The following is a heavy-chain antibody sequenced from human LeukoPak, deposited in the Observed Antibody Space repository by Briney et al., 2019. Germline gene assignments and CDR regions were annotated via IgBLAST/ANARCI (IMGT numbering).Heavy chain of an antibody. CDR1: GFTFSDYA. CDR3: ARGQWPYGAFDL. J-gene: IGHJ3*01. CDR2: ISSTSSYL. Sequence: GGSLRLSCAASGFTFSDYAMSWVRQAPGKGLEWVSSISSTSSYLYNADSLKGRFTISRDNAKNSLYLQMNSLRADDTAVYYCARGQWPYGAFDLWGQGTMATVSS. D-gene: IGHD6-19*01. V-gene: IGHV3-21*01.